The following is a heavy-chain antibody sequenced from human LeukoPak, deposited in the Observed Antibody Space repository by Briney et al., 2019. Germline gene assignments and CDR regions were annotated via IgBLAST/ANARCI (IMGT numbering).Heavy chain of an antibody. V-gene: IGHV4-59*13. D-gene: IGHD1-26*01. CDR2: IYNSGST. Sequence: SETLSLTCTVSGGSISMYYWNWIRQPPGKGLEWIGYIYNSGSTSYNPSLKSRVTISVDTSKNQFSLKLTSVTAADTAVYYCVRDRELTYWGQGTLVTVSS. CDR1: GGSISMYY. CDR3: VRDRELTY. J-gene: IGHJ4*02.